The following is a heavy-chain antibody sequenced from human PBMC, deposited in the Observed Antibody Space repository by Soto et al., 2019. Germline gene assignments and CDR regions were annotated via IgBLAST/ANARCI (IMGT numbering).Heavy chain of an antibody. D-gene: IGHD2-15*01. Sequence: SESLSLTYSCSGCAISTYFWSRMRQPPGLGLELIGYIYYSWSTNYNPSLKSRVTISVDTSKNQFSLKLSSVTAADTAVYYCARGGLGYCSGGSCYLRAYYYYMDVWGKGTTVT. J-gene: IGHJ6*03. CDR3: ARGGLGYCSGGSCYLRAYYYYMDV. CDR1: GCAISTYF. V-gene: IGHV4-59*01. CDR2: IYYSWST.